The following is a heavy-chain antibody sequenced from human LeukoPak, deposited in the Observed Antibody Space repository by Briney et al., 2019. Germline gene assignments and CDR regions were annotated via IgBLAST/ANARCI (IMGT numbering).Heavy chain of an antibody. Sequence: PGGSLRLSCAASGFTLSNFAMTWVRQAPGKGLVWVSRISGDEIWTSYADSVKGRFIISRDNAKNTLYLQMNGLRTEDTAVYYCAREYNSGPKQTDAFDIWGQGTMVTVSS. CDR3: AREYNSGPKQTDAFDI. D-gene: IGHD3-22*01. V-gene: IGHV3-74*01. CDR2: ISGDEIWT. CDR1: GFTLSNFA. J-gene: IGHJ3*02.